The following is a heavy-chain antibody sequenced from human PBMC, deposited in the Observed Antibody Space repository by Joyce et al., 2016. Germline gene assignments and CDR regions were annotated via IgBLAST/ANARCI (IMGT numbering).Heavy chain of an antibody. CDR1: PYWF. CDR3: ARGTDYVWVSP. V-gene: IGHV4-34*02. Sequence: QVQLQQWGAGLLKPSETLSLTLYPYWFRWIRQSPEKGLEWIGEIHYTGATNYNPSFKSRVTMSVDTSKSQFFLTLTSIPAADTAVYYCARGTDYVWVSPWGQGTLVTVSS. J-gene: IGHJ4*02. D-gene: IGHD3-16*01. CDR2: IHYTGAT.